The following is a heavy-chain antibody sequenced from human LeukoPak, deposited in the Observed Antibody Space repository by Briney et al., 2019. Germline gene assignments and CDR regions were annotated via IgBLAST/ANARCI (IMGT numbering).Heavy chain of an antibody. J-gene: IGHJ4*02. CDR1: GCSISSSSYH. V-gene: IGHV4-39*01. D-gene: IGHD3-10*01. CDR3: GRLNVFGYYFDY. CDR2: IYFSGNT. Sequence: SDTVSLTCTVSGCSISSSSYHWGWMRQPPGKELEGIGSIYFSGNTYYKPSLKSRVTISVDTSKNQFSLQLRSVTAADTAVYYCGRLNVFGYYFDYWGQGTLVTVSS.